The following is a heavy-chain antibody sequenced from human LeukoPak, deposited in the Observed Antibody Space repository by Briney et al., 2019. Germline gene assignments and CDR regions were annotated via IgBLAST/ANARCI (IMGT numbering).Heavy chain of an antibody. CDR2: IYNDGKT. Sequence: GGSLSLSCAASGFALSNHYMNWVHQAPGKGLEWVSIIYNDGKTYYADSVKGRFTISRDESKNTLYLQMNSLRAEDTSMYYCARDSYATFWGQGTLVTVSS. D-gene: IGHD3-16*01. V-gene: IGHV3-66*02. CDR3: ARDSYATF. CDR1: GFALSNHY. J-gene: IGHJ4*02.